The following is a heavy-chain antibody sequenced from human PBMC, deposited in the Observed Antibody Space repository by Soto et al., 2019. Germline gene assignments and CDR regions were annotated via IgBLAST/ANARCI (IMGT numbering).Heavy chain of an antibody. Sequence: QVQVVQSGAEVKKPGASVKVSCRASGYPFTSFGMHWVRQAPGQRLEWMGWINTGNGNTKHSQNFQGRVTITRDTSASTAYMDLSSLRSGDTAIYYCARGRSGYDWDFFDFWGQGTQVSVSS. V-gene: IGHV1-3*04. CDR3: ARGRSGYDWDFFDF. CDR2: INTGNGNT. D-gene: IGHD5-12*01. CDR1: GYPFTSFG. J-gene: IGHJ4*02.